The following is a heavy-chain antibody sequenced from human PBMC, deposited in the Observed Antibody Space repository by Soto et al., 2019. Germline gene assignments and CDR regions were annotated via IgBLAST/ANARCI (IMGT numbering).Heavy chain of an antibody. J-gene: IGHJ6*02. CDR3: ARPTYSYAYYYYYGMDV. Sequence: AASVKVSCKASGGTFSSYAISWVRQAPGQGLEWMGGIIPIFGTANYAQKFQGRVTITADKSTSTAYMELSSLRSEDTAVYYCARPTYSYAYYYYYGMDVWGQGTTVTVSS. V-gene: IGHV1-69*06. D-gene: IGHD5-18*01. CDR2: IIPIFGTA. CDR1: GGTFSSYA.